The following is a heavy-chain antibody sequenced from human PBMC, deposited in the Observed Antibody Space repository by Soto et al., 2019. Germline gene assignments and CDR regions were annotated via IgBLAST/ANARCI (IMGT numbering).Heavy chain of an antibody. CDR1: GGTFSSYA. J-gene: IGHJ4*02. V-gene: IGHV1-69*01. CDR3: ARPRDGYNWWYFDY. Sequence: QVQLVQSGAEVKKPGSSVKVSCKASGGTFSSYAISWVRQAPGQGLEWMGGIIPIFGTANYAQKFQGRVTSNADESTRTAYMELSSLRSEDTAVYYCARPRDGYNWWYFDYWGQGTLVTVSS. CDR2: IIPIFGTA. D-gene: IGHD5-12*01.